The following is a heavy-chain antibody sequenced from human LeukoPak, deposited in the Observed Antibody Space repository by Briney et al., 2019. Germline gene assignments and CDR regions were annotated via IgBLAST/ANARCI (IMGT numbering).Heavy chain of an antibody. CDR1: GFTFNTYS. CDR3: AKVFRDGYNYPFDY. D-gene: IGHD5-24*01. J-gene: IGHJ4*02. CDR2: ISSSSSTI. V-gene: IGHV3-48*01. Sequence: GGSLRLSCAASGFTFNTYSMNWVRQAPGKGLEWVSYISSSSSTIYYADSVKGRFTISRDNSKNTLYLQMNSLRAEDTAVYYCAKVFRDGYNYPFDYWGQGTLVTVSS.